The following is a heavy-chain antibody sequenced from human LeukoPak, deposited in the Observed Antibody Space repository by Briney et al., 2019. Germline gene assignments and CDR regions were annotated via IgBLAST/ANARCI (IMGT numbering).Heavy chain of an antibody. J-gene: IGHJ4*02. Sequence: GGSLRLSCAASGFTFSDYWMHWVRQAPGKGLVWVSRINIDGSDTTYADSVKGRFTISRDIAKSTLYSQMNSLRVEDTAVYFCARDRSPTNGGFDYWGQGTLVTVSS. CDR3: ARDRSPTNGGFDY. CDR2: INIDGSDT. V-gene: IGHV3-74*01. CDR1: GFTFSDYW. D-gene: IGHD7-27*01.